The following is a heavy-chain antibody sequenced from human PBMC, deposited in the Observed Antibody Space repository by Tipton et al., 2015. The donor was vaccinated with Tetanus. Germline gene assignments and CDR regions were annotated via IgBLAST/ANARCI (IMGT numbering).Heavy chain of an antibody. Sequence: TLSLTCTVSGGSLSTFYWNWIRQPAGKGLEWIGRIYSRGSTNYNPSLKSRVTMSIDTSKNHFSLELTSLTAADTAVYYCARDFRGRSGTYFSYYYTMDVWGQGTTVTVSS. CDR3: ARDFRGRSGTYFSYYYTMDV. V-gene: IGHV4-4*07. D-gene: IGHD1-26*01. CDR1: GGSLSTFY. J-gene: IGHJ6*02. CDR2: IYSRGST.